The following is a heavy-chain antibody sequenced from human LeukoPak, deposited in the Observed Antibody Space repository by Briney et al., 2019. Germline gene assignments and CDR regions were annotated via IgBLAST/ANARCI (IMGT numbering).Heavy chain of an antibody. CDR2: ISSSGSTI. CDR1: GFVFSDYY. V-gene: IGHV3-11*01. Sequence: GGSLRLSCAASGFVFSDYYMTWIRQAPGKGLEWLSYISSSGSTIYYADSVKGRFTISRDNAKNSLYLQMNSLRAEDTAVYYCAREQRYNYGYDNWGQGTLVTVSS. D-gene: IGHD5-18*01. J-gene: IGHJ4*02. CDR3: AREQRYNYGYDN.